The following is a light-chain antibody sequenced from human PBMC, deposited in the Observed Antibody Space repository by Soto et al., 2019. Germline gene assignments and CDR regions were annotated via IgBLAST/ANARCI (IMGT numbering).Light chain of an antibody. CDR2: EAT. CDR1: SSDVGSYNL. V-gene: IGLV2-23*01. CDR3: CSYARSSTAV. J-gene: IGLJ3*02. Sequence: QSALTQPASVSGSPGQSITISCTGTSSDVGSYNLVSWYQQQPGKAPKLMIYEATKRPSGVSNRFSGSKSGNTASMTISGLQAEDEADYYCCSYARSSTAVFGGGTKVTVL.